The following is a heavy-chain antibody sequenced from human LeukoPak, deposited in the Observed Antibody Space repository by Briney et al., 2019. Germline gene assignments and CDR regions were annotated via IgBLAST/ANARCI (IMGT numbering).Heavy chain of an antibody. D-gene: IGHD2-2*01. CDR2: INPNSGGT. J-gene: IGHJ5*02. CDR1: GYTFTGYY. Sequence: ASVKVSCKASGYTFTGYYMHWVRQAPGQGLEWMGWINPNSGGTNYAQKFQGRVTMTRDTSISTAYMELSRLRSDDTAVYYCAREELDCSSTSCYGGMTWGQGTLVTVSS. CDR3: AREELDCSSTSCYGGMT. V-gene: IGHV1-2*02.